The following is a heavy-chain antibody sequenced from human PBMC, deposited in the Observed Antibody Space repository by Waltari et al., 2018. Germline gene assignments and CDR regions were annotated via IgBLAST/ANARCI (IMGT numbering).Heavy chain of an antibody. Sequence: QLQLQESGPGLVAPSETLSLTCTASGGSLSSRSHFWAWFRRPPGKGLEWIGSIYYSGCTFYNPSLKRRLTISVDTSKNQFSLKLTSVTAADTAEYYCARIGSVNWFDPWCQGILVTASS. CDR2: IYYSGCT. CDR3: ARIGSVNWFDP. CDR1: GGSLSSRSHF. V-gene: IGHV4-39*01. J-gene: IGHJ5*02. D-gene: IGHD3-10*01.